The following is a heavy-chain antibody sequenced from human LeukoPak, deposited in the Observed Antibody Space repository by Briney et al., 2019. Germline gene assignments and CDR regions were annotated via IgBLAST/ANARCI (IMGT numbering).Heavy chain of an antibody. CDR2: INPNSGGT. V-gene: IGHV1-2*02. D-gene: IGHD2-2*01. CDR1: GYTFTGYY. J-gene: IGHJ5*02. CDR3: ARVLVVVPAASPFDP. Sequence: ASVKVSCKASGYTFTGYYMHWVRQAPGQGLEWMGWINPNSGGTNYAQKFQGRVTMTRDTSISTAYMELSRLRSDDTAVYYSARVLVVVPAASPFDPWGQGTLVTVSS.